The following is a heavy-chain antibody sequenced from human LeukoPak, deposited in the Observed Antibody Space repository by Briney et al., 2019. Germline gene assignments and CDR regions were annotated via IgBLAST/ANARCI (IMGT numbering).Heavy chain of an antibody. D-gene: IGHD3-22*01. CDR1: GGSISSGGYY. V-gene: IGHV4-31*03. CDR2: IYYSGST. J-gene: IGHJ4*02. CDR3: ARSNSRGSGIDY. Sequence: PSQTLSLTCTVSGGSISSGGYYWSWIRQNPGKGLEWLGYIYYSGSTYYNPSLKSRVTISVDTSKNQFSLRLSSVTAADTAVYYCARSNSRGSGIDYWGQGTLVTVSS.